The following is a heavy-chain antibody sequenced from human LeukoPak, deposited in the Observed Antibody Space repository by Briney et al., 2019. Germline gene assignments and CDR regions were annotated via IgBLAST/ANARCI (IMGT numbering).Heavy chain of an antibody. CDR2: IYYSGST. D-gene: IGHD2-2*01. V-gene: IGHV4-59*01. CDR3: ARLGGCTTTSCYVLWFDP. Sequence: PETLSLTCTVSGGSISSYYWSWIRQPPGKGLEWIGYIYYSGSTNYNPSLKSRVTISVDTSKNQFSLKLYSVTAADTAVYYCARLGGCTTTSCYVLWFDPWGQGTLVTVSS. J-gene: IGHJ5*02. CDR1: GGSISSYY.